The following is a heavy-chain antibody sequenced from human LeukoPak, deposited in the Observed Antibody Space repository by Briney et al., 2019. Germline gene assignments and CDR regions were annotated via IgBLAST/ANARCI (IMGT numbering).Heavy chain of an antibody. CDR2: IIPIFGTA. Sequence: ASVKVSCKASGGTFSSYAISWVRQAPGQGLEWMGGIIPIFGTANYAQKFQGRVTITADESTSTAYMELSSLRSEDTAVYYCARDRGEGHDFWRSTECMDVWGQVSTVTVSS. J-gene: IGHJ6*02. V-gene: IGHV1-69*13. CDR1: GGTFSSYA. CDR3: ARDRGEGHDFWRSTECMDV. D-gene: IGHD3-3*01.